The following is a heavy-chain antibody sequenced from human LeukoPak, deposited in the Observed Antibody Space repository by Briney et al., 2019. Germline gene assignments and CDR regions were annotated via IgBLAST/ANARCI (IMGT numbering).Heavy chain of an antibody. CDR3: ARENPPYYYGMDV. V-gene: IGHV4-61*01. J-gene: IGHJ6*02. CDR2: IYYSGST. CDR1: GGSVSSGSYY. Sequence: SETLSLTCTVSGGSVSSGSYYWSWIRQPPGKGLEWIGYIYYSGSTNYNPSLKSRVTISVDTSKNQFSLKLSSVTAADTAVYYCARENPPYYYGMDVWGQGTTVTVSS.